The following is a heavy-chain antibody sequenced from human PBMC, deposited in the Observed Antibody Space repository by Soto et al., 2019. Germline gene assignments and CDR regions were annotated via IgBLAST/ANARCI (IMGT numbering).Heavy chain of an antibody. CDR1: GFIFSDYY. Sequence: QVQLAESGGGLVEPGGSLRLSCATSGFIFSDYYMTWIRQAPGKGLEWVSYISSSGSTIYYADSVKGRFTISRDNAKNSLFLQMNSLGAEDTAVYYCARIPQIAVAGTRFGYFDLWGRGTLVTVSS. CDR3: ARIPQIAVAGTRFGYFDL. V-gene: IGHV3-11*04. D-gene: IGHD6-19*01. CDR2: ISSSGSTI. J-gene: IGHJ2*01.